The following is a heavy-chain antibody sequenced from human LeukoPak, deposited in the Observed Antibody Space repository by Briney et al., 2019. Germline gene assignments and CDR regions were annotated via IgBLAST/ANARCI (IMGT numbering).Heavy chain of an antibody. CDR2: IRYDGSNK. Sequence: PGGSLRLSCAASGFTFSSYGLHWVRQAPGKGLEWVTFIRYDGSNKYYADSVKGRFTISRDNSKNTLYLQMTSLRPEDTALYYCAKDYQACSGGSCYDYWGQGTLVTVSS. D-gene: IGHD2-15*01. J-gene: IGHJ4*02. CDR1: GFTFSSYG. V-gene: IGHV3-30*02. CDR3: AKDYQACSGGSCYDY.